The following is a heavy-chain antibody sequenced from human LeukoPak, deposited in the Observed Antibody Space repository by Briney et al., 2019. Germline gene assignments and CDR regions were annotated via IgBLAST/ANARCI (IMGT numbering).Heavy chain of an antibody. D-gene: IGHD2-2*01. CDR3: ARMYHYYFDY. CDR1: GFTFSSYS. CDR2: ISSSSSTI. V-gene: IGHV3-48*01. J-gene: IGHJ4*02. Sequence: GGSLRLSCAASGFTFSSYSMNWVRQAPGKGLEWVSYISSSSSTIYYADSVKGRFTISRDNAKNSLCLQMSSLRAEDTAVYYCARMYHYYFDYWGQGTLVTVSS.